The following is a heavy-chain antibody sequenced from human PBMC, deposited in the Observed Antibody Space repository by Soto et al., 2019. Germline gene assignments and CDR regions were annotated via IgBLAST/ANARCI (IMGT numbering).Heavy chain of an antibody. J-gene: IGHJ5*01. D-gene: IGHD3-22*01. V-gene: IGHV1-18*04. Sequence: APVKVSCKASGYTFTIYGISWVRQAPGQGLEWMGWISAYNGNTNYAQKLQGKVTMATGTSASRAYMERKSLSPDDTGVYFCARGPDSSGNYLECGPWGQGTLVTVAS. CDR2: ISAYNGNT. CDR3: ARGPDSSGNYLECGP. CDR1: GYTFTIYG.